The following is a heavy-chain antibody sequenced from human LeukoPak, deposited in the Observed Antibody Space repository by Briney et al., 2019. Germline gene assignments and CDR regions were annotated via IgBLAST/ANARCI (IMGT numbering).Heavy chain of an antibody. D-gene: IGHD3-10*01. J-gene: IGHJ5*02. CDR2: INHSGST. CDR3: ARGSPVTMVRGVIIRRGWFDP. V-gene: IGHV4-34*01. Sequence: SETLSLTCAVYGGSFSGYYWSWIRQPPGKGLEWIGEINHSGSTNYNPSLKSRVTISVDTSKNQFSLKLSSVTAADTAVYYCARGSPVTMVRGVIIRRGWFDPWGQGTLVTVSS. CDR1: GGSFSGYY.